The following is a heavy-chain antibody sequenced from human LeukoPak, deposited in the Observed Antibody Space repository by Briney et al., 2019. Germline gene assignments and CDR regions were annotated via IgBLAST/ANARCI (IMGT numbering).Heavy chain of an antibody. V-gene: IGHV3-48*03. J-gene: IGHJ3*02. CDR3: ARGYTAMVKGAFDI. CDR2: ISSSGSTI. CDR1: GFTFSSYE. D-gene: IGHD5-18*01. Sequence: PGGSLRLSCAASGFTFSSYEMNWVRQAPGKGLEWVSYISSSGSTIYYADSVKGRFTISRDNAKNSLYLQMNSLRAEDTAVYYCARGYTAMVKGAFDIWGQGTMVSVSS.